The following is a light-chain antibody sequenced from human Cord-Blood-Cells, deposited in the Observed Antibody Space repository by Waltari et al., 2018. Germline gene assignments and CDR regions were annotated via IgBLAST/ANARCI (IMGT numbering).Light chain of an antibody. V-gene: IGKV1-33*01. CDR1: QDISNY. J-gene: IGKJ4*01. CDR2: DAS. CDR3: QQYDNLPLT. Sequence: IQMTQSPSSLSASVGDRVPTTCQASQDISNYLNWYQQKPGKAPKLLIYDASNLETGVPSRFSGSGSGTDFTFTISSLQPEDIATYYCQQYDNLPLTFGGGTKVEIK.